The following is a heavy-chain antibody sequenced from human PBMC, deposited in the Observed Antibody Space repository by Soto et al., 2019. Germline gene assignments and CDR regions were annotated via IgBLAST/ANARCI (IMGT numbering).Heavy chain of an antibody. V-gene: IGHV1-69*13. Sequence: SVKVSCKAPGGTFSSYAISWVRQAPGQGLEWMGGIIPIFGTANYAQKFQGRVTITADESTSTAYMELSSLRSEDTAVYYCARDLGYCSGGSCYSRDYYYGMDVWGQGTTVTVSS. CDR3: ARDLGYCSGGSCYSRDYYYGMDV. CDR2: IIPIFGTA. CDR1: GGTFSSYA. D-gene: IGHD2-15*01. J-gene: IGHJ6*02.